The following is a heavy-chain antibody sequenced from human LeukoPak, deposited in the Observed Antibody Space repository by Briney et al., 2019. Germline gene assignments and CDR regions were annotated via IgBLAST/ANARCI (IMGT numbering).Heavy chain of an antibody. V-gene: IGHV1-18*01. CDR3: ARVVVPAAINFDYYYYYYMDV. J-gene: IGHJ6*03. CDR1: GYTFTSYG. D-gene: IGHD2-2*02. Sequence: GASVKVSCKASGYTFTSYGISWVRQAPGQGLEWMGWISAYNGNTNYAQKLQGRVTMTTDTSTSTAYMELRSLRSDDTAVYYCARVVVPAAINFDYYYYYYMDVWGKGTTVTVSS. CDR2: ISAYNGNT.